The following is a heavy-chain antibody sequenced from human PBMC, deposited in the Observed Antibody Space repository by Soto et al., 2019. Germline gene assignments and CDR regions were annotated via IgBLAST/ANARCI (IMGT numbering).Heavy chain of an antibody. V-gene: IGHV4-59*12. D-gene: IGHD2-15*01. J-gene: IGHJ5*02. Sequence: PSETLSLTCSISGGSISGYHWSWIRQPPGKGLEWIAYIYYSGDTNYNPSLKSRVTVSVDTSKNQFSLKLSSVTAADTAVYYCARGRAGYCSGGSCYSGDWFDPWGQGTLVTVSS. CDR1: GGSISGYH. CDR2: IYYSGDT. CDR3: ARGRAGYCSGGSCYSGDWFDP.